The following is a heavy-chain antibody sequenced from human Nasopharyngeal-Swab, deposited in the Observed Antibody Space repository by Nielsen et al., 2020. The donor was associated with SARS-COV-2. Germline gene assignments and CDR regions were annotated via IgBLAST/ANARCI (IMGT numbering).Heavy chain of an antibody. CDR2: IDPSDSYT. Sequence: KVSCKGSGYSFTSYWISWVRQMPGKGLEWVGRIDPSDSYTNYSPSFQGHVTISADKSISTAYLQWSSLKASDTAMYYCARPPAYSSGLFDYWGQGTLVTVSS. D-gene: IGHD6-19*01. V-gene: IGHV5-10-1*01. CDR3: ARPPAYSSGLFDY. CDR1: GYSFTSYW. J-gene: IGHJ4*02.